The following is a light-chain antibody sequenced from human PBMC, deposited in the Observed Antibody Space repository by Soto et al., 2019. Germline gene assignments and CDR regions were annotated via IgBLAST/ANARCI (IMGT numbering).Light chain of an antibody. CDR1: SSDVGGYNY. CDR2: EVN. V-gene: IGLV2-8*01. Sequence: QPVLTQPPSASGSPGQSVTISCTGTSSDVGGYNYVSWYQQHPGRAPKLVIFEVNKRPSGVPDRFSGSKSGNTASLTVSGLQTEDEADYYCNSYAVSNSFVFGTGTKVTVL. J-gene: IGLJ1*01. CDR3: NSYAVSNSFV.